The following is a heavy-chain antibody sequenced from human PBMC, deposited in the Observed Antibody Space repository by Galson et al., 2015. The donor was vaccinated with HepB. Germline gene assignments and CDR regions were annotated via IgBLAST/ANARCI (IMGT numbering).Heavy chain of an antibody. Sequence: SETLSLTCSVSGASISSSEYYWGWIRQPPGKGLEWIGSVSYTGNTFQNPSLKSRVTMSVDTSKRQFSLKLSSVTAADTAVYYCARDISGAAGTPDYWGQGTLVTVSS. CDR1: GASISSSEYY. D-gene: IGHD6-13*01. CDR3: ARDISGAAGTPDY. J-gene: IGHJ4*02. V-gene: IGHV4-39*07. CDR2: VSYTGNT.